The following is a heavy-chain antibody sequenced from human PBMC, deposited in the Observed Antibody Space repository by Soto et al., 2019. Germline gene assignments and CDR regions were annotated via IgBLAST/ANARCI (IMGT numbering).Heavy chain of an antibody. CDR2: ISYDGTNK. Sequence: QVPLVESGGGVVQPGRSLRLSCAASGFTFSSFSLHWVRQAPGKGLEWLALISYDGTNKYNADSVKGRFAISRDNSKNTLYLQLNSLRPEDTAVYYCARTTTVAGTPDFDYWGQGTLVNVSS. D-gene: IGHD6-19*01. J-gene: IGHJ4*02. V-gene: IGHV3-30*09. CDR1: GFTFSSFS. CDR3: ARTTTVAGTPDFDY.